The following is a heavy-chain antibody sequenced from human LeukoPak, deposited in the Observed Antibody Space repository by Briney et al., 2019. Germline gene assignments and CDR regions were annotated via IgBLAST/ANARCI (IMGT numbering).Heavy chain of an antibody. Sequence: ASVKVSCKASGYTFTGYYMHWVRQAPGQGLEWMGWINPNSGGTNYAQKFQGRVTMTGDTSISTAYMELSRLRSDDTAVYYCARVYCSSTSCYYYWFDPWGQGTLVTVSS. D-gene: IGHD2-2*01. CDR1: GYTFTGYY. CDR3: ARVYCSSTSCYYYWFDP. CDR2: INPNSGGT. J-gene: IGHJ5*02. V-gene: IGHV1-2*02.